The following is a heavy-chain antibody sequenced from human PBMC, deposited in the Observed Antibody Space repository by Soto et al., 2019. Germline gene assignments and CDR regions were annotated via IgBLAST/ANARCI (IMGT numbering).Heavy chain of an antibody. D-gene: IGHD4-17*01. CDR3: ARGTRYGDYAY. V-gene: IGHV4-34*01. CDR1: GGSFSGYY. Sequence: SETLSLTCAVYGGSFSGYYWSSIRQPPGKGLEWIGEINHSGSTNYNPSLKSRVTISVDTSKNQFSLKLSSVTAADTAVYYCARGTRYGDYAYWGQGTLVTVSS. CDR2: INHSGST. J-gene: IGHJ4*02.